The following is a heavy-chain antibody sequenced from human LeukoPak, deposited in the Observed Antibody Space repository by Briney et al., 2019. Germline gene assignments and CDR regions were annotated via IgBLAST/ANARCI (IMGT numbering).Heavy chain of an antibody. Sequence: PSETLSLTCAVYGGSFSGHYWSWIRQPPGKGLEWIGEINHSGSTNYNPSLKSRVTISVDTSKNQFSLKLSSVTAADTAVYYCARWEGAYWGQGTLVTVSS. V-gene: IGHV4-34*01. CDR2: INHSGST. CDR3: ARWEGAY. D-gene: IGHD1-26*01. CDR1: GGSFSGHY. J-gene: IGHJ4*02.